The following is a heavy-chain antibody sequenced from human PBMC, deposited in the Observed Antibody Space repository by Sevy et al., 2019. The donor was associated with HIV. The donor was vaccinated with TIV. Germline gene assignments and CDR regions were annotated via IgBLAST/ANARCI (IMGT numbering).Heavy chain of an antibody. CDR3: TTNYDFWSGYSPYYGMDV. V-gene: IGHV3-15*01. J-gene: IGHJ6*02. D-gene: IGHD3-3*01. Sequence: GGSLRLSCAASGFTFSNAWMSWVRQAPGKGLEWVGRIKSKTDGGTTDYAAPVKGRFTISRDDSKNTLYLQMNSLKTEDTAVYYGTTNYDFWSGYSPYYGMDVWGQGTTVTVSS. CDR1: GFTFSNAW. CDR2: IKSKTDGGTT.